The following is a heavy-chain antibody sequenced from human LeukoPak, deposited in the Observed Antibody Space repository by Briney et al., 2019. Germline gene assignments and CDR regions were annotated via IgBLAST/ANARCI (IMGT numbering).Heavy chain of an antibody. CDR1: GFTFSSYS. J-gene: IGHJ5*02. CDR3: AGDVPHNWFDT. V-gene: IGHV3-21*01. Sequence: PGGSLRLSCAASGFTFSSYSMNWVRQAPGKGLEWVSSISSSSSYIYYADSVKGRFTISRDNAKNSLYLQMNSLRAEDTAVYYCAGDVPHNWFDTWGQGTLVTVSS. CDR2: ISSSSSYI.